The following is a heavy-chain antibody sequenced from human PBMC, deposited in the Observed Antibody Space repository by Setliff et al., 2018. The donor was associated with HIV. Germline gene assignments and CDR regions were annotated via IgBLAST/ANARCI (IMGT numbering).Heavy chain of an antibody. D-gene: IGHD3-16*01. CDR1: GFIFNNYA. CDR3: AKVGVSVWGSYLDYYAMDV. Sequence: GESLKISCAASGFIFNNYAMSWVRQAPGKGLEWVSAISGIGGSTYYADSVTGRFTISRDNSKNTLFLQMNGLRAEDTAVYYCAKVGVSVWGSYLDYYAMDVWGQGTTVTVSS. V-gene: IGHV3-23*01. J-gene: IGHJ6*02. CDR2: ISGIGGST.